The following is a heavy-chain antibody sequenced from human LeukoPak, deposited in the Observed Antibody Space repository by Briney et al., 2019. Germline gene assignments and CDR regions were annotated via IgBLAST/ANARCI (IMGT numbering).Heavy chain of an antibody. CDR2: ITGSGGYT. CDR3: AKQSLYDSSGHFHY. CDR1: GFPFSSYA. Sequence: GGSLRLSCAASGFPFSSYAMTWVRQAPRKGLEWVSNITGSGGYTYYADSVKGRFPISRDNSKNTLFLRMNCLRAEDTAVYFCAKQSLYDSSGHFHYWGQGTLVTVSS. D-gene: IGHD3-22*01. J-gene: IGHJ4*02. V-gene: IGHV3-23*01.